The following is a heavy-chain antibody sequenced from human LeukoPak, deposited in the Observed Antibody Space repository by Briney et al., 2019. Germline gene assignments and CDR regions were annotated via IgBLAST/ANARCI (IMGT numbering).Heavy chain of an antibody. CDR2: IYTSGST. CDR3: ARGGTSISIAARQEYYYYMDV. CDR1: GGSISSGSYY. J-gene: IGHJ6*03. Sequence: SQTLSLTCTVSGGSISSGSYYWSWIRQPAGKGLEWIGRIYTSGSTNYNPSLKSRVTISVDTSKNQFSLKLSSVTAADTAVYYCARGGTSISIAARQEYYYYMDVWGKGTTVTVSS. V-gene: IGHV4-61*02. D-gene: IGHD6-6*01.